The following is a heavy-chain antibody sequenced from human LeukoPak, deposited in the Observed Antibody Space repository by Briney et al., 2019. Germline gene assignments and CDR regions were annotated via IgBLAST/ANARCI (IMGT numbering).Heavy chain of an antibody. D-gene: IGHD1-7*01. CDR2: IKPENGRT. J-gene: IGHJ4*02. CDR1: GNTFSGYY. V-gene: IGHV1-2*02. CDR3: AREESNWNYYYFDF. Sequence: ASVKVSCKASGNTFSGYYIHWVRQAPGQGLEWMGWIKPENGRTNYAQQFPGRVILSRDTSISTVYMEVLRLASDDTAVYYCAREESNWNYYYFDFWGQGSLVTVSS.